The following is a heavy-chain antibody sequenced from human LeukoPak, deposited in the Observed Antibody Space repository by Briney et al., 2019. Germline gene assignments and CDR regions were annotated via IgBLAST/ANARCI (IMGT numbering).Heavy chain of an antibody. D-gene: IGHD2-2*01. J-gene: IGHJ4*02. CDR3: ARDGGGIVVVPTTRREYYFDF. Sequence: SETLSLTCTVSGGSISSYYWSWIRQPAGKGLEWVGRIYISGSTNYNPSLKSRVTMSVDTSKNQFSLKLSSVTAADTAVYYCARDGGGIVVVPTTRREYYFDFWGQGTLVTVSS. CDR2: IYISGST. CDR1: GGSISSYY. V-gene: IGHV4-4*07.